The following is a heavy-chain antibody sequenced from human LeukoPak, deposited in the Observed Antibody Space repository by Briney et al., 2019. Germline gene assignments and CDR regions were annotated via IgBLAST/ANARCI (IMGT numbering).Heavy chain of an antibody. CDR3: ARENSGSYPPPDDY. Sequence: GGSLRLSCAASGFTFDDYGMSWVRQAPGKGLEWVSGINWNGGSTGYADSVKGRFTISRDNAKNSLYLQMNSLRPEDTAVYYCARENSGSYPPPDDYWGQGTLVTVSS. CDR2: INWNGGST. CDR1: GFTFDDYG. D-gene: IGHD1-26*01. J-gene: IGHJ4*02. V-gene: IGHV3-20*04.